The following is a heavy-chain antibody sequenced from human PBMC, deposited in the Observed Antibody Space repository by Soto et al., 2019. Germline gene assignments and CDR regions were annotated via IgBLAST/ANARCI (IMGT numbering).Heavy chain of an antibody. CDR1: GDSITSGDFY. V-gene: IGHV4-30-4*01. J-gene: IGHJ4*02. D-gene: IGHD1-26*01. CDR2: VYYSGST. CDR3: ARGEWELPIDY. Sequence: QVPLQESGPGLVKPSQTLSLTCTVSGDSITSGDFYWTWIRQPPGKGLEWIGYVYYSGSTYFNPSLKSRVSMSVDTSKNQFSLKVYSVISADTAVYYCARGEWELPIDYWGKGNLVTVSS.